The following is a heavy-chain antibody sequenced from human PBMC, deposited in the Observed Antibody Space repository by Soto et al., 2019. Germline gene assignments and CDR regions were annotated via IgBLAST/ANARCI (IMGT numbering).Heavy chain of an antibody. CDR1: GYTFTSYA. J-gene: IGHJ4*02. CDR2: INAGNGNT. V-gene: IGHV1-3*01. CDR3: ARDGFFGVVIPFDY. Sequence: GASVKVSCKASGYTFTSYAMHWVRQAPGQRLEWMGWINAGNGNTKYSQKFQGRVTITRDTSASTAYMELSSLRSEDTAVYYCARDGFFGVVIPFDYWGQGTLVTVSS. D-gene: IGHD3-3*01.